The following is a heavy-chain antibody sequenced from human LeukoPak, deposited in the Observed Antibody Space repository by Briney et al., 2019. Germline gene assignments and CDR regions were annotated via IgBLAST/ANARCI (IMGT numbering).Heavy chain of an antibody. CDR2: ISGSGGGT. CDR1: GFRFSNYA. Sequence: PGGSLRLSCAASGFRFSNYAMNWVRQAPGKGLEWVSGISGSGGGTYYADSVKGRFTVSRDNSKNTLNLQMNSLRAEDTAVYYCAAPSGTRGAFDIWGQGTMVTVSS. J-gene: IGHJ3*02. CDR3: AAPSGTRGAFDI. D-gene: IGHD1-1*01. V-gene: IGHV3-23*01.